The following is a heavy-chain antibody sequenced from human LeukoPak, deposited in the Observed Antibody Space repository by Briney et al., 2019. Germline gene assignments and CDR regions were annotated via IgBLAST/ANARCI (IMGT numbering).Heavy chain of an antibody. CDR3: ARHRQGSSGWSYFYYGMDV. CDR2: INHSGST. CDR1: GGSFSGYY. Sequence: NSSETLSLTCAVHGGSFSGYYWSWNRQPPGKGLEWIGEINHSGSTNYNPSLKSRVTISVDTSKNQFSLKLTSVTAADTAVYYCARHRQGSSGWSYFYYGMDVWGQGTTVTVSS. J-gene: IGHJ6*02. V-gene: IGHV4-34*01. D-gene: IGHD6-19*01.